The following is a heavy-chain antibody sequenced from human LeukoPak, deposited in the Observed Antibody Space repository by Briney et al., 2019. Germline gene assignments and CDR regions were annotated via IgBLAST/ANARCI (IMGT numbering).Heavy chain of an antibody. CDR2: IIPIFGTA. J-gene: IGHJ6*02. CDR1: GGTFSSYA. D-gene: IGHD3-10*01. Sequence: GASVKVSCKASGGTFSSYAISWVRQAPGQGLEWMGGIIPIFGTADYAQKFQGRVTITADESTSTAYMELSSLRSEDTAVYYCARDYGSGTYSLYYYGLDVWGQGTTVTVSS. V-gene: IGHV1-69*01. CDR3: ARDYGSGTYSLYYYGLDV.